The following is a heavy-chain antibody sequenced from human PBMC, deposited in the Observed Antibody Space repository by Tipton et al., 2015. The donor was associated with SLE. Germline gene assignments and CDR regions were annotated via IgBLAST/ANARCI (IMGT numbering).Heavy chain of an antibody. Sequence: TLSLTCSVSGASMNSGSYSRLWIRQPAGKALQWLGHIDSSGDTYYNHSLRSRVTISVDVSSNQFSLTLNSVTAADTATYSCARETGTYYSTWFDSWGQGTLVTVSS. CDR2: IDSSGDT. D-gene: IGHD1-26*01. CDR3: ARETGTYYSTWFDS. CDR1: GASMNSGSYS. J-gene: IGHJ5*01. V-gene: IGHV4-61*09.